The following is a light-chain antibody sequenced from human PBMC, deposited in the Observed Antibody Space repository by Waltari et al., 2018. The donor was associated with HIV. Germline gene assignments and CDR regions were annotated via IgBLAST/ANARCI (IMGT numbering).Light chain of an antibody. CDR3: CSYAGSYGYV. J-gene: IGLJ1*01. V-gene: IGLV2-11*01. CDR2: DVT. CDR1: SSDVGGYNF. Sequence: QSALTQPRSVSGSPGQSVTIPCTGTSSDVGGYNFVSWYQQHPGKAPKLMIYDVTKRPSGVPDRFSGSKSGNTASLTISGLQAEDEADYYCCSYAGSYGYVFGTGTKVTVL.